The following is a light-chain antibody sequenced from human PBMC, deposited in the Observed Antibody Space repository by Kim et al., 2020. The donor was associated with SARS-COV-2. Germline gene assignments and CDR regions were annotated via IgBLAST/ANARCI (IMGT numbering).Light chain of an antibody. V-gene: IGKV1-5*03. CDR1: QSISSW. J-gene: IGKJ1*01. Sequence: ASLGDTITLTCRASQSISSWLAWYQQQQGKVPKLLIYKASNLQNGVPSRFRGSGSGTEFTLTITSLQADDFAIYYCQQYDSYPWTFGQGTKVDIK. CDR3: QQYDSYPWT. CDR2: KAS.